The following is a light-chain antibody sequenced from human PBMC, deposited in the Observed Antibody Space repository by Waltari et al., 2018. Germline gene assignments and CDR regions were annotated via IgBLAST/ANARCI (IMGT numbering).Light chain of an antibody. V-gene: IGLV1-40*01. Sequence: QSVLTQPPSVAGAPGPRVTISCTGSRSNLGADYDVYWYQQLPGTAPKLLIYGNSNRPSGVPDRFSGSKSGTSASLAITGLQAEDEADYYCQSYDSSHWVFGGGTKLTVL. CDR1: RSNLGADYD. CDR2: GNS. CDR3: QSYDSSHWV. J-gene: IGLJ3*02.